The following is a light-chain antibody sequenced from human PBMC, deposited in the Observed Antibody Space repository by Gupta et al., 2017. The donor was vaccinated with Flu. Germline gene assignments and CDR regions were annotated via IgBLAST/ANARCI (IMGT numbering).Light chain of an antibody. CDR3: QQYGGSSGT. CDR2: GAS. Sequence: EIVLTQSPGTLSLSPGERATLSCRASQSVNNNYLAWYQQLPGQVPRLLIYGASSRATDIPDRFSGSGSGTDFTLTISRLEPEDFAIYYCQQYGGSSGTFGQGTKVEIK. CDR1: QSVNNNY. J-gene: IGKJ1*01. V-gene: IGKV3-20*01.